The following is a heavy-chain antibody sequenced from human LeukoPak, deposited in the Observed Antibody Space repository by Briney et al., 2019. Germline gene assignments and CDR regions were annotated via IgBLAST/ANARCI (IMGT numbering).Heavy chain of an antibody. J-gene: IGHJ2*01. CDR3: ARVGSSSYGYAWYFDL. CDR1: GYTFTSYD. D-gene: IGHD5-18*01. Sequence: ASVKVSCKASGYTFTSYDINWVRQATGQGLEWMGWMNPNSGNTGYAQKFQGRVTMTRNTSISTAYMELSSLRSKDTAVYYCARVGSSSYGYAWYFDLWGRGTLVTVSS. CDR2: MNPNSGNT. V-gene: IGHV1-8*01.